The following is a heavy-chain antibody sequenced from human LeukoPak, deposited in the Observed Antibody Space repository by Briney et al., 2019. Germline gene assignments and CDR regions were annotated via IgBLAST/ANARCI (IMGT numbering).Heavy chain of an antibody. Sequence: GRSLRLSCAASGFTFSSYAMHWVRQAPSKGLEWVAVISYDGSNKYYADSVKGRFTISRDNSKNTLYLQMNSLRAEDTAVYYCARDGSLYGSGSYEDYWGQGTLVTVSS. D-gene: IGHD3-10*01. CDR3: ARDGSLYGSGSYEDY. CDR1: GFTFSSYA. CDR2: ISYDGSNK. J-gene: IGHJ4*02. V-gene: IGHV3-30-3*01.